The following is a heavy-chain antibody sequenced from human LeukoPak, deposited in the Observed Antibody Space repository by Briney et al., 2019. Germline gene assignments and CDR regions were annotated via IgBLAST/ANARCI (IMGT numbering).Heavy chain of an antibody. CDR1: GFTFSSYA. CDR3: ATKSTDCSSTSCYEGAFDI. J-gene: IGHJ3*02. D-gene: IGHD2-2*01. CDR2: ISGSGGST. Sequence: GESLRLSCAASGFTFSSYAMSWVRQAPGKGLEWVSAISGSGGSTYYADSVKGRFTISRDNSKNTLYLQMNSLRAEDTAAYYCATKSTDCSSTSCYEGAFDIWGQGTMVTVSS. V-gene: IGHV3-23*01.